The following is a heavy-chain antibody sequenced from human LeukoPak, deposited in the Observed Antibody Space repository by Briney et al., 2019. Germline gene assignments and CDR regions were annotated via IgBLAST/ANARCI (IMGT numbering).Heavy chain of an antibody. CDR3: ARDVGITVADTFDP. V-gene: IGHV1-18*01. CDR2: IHIYRGNT. CDR1: GYTSTNYG. J-gene: IGHJ5*02. Sequence: ASVKVSCKASGYTSTNYGISWVRQAPGQGLEWMGWIHIYRGNTNYAQKFQGRVTMTTDTSTSTVYMEVRGLRSDDTAMYYCARDVGITVADTFDPWGQGTLVTVSS. D-gene: IGHD6-13*01.